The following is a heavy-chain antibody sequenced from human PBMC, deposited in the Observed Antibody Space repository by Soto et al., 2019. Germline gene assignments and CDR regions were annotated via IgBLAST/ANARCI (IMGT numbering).Heavy chain of an antibody. D-gene: IGHD6-13*01. CDR1: GFTFSNAW. CDR2: IKSKTDGGTT. CDR3: TTDPWQQLPNDAFDI. V-gene: IGHV3-15*07. Sequence: PGGSLRLCCAASGFTFSNAWMNWVRQAPGKGLEWVGRIKSKTDGGTTDYAAPVKGRFTISRDDSKNTLYLQMNSLKTEYTAVYYFTTDPWQQLPNDAFDIWGQGTMVTVSS. J-gene: IGHJ3*02.